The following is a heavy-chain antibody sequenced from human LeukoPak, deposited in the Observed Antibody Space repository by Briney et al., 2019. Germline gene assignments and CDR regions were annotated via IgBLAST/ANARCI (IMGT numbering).Heavy chain of an antibody. V-gene: IGHV3-30*04. CDR1: GFTFSSYA. Sequence: GGSLRLSCAASGFTFSSYAIHWVRQTPGKGLEWVALISYDGSTKYSTDSVKGRFTISRDNSKNTLYLQMNSLRPEDTAVYYCAGHFGAWHYFDYWGQGTLVTVSS. CDR2: ISYDGSTK. D-gene: IGHD3-3*01. CDR3: AGHFGAWHYFDY. J-gene: IGHJ4*02.